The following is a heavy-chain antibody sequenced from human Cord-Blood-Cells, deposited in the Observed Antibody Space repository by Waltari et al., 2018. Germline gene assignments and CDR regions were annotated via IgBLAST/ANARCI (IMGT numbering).Heavy chain of an antibody. J-gene: IGHJ3*02. D-gene: IGHD6-13*01. CDR1: GYSFTSSW. CDR2: IYPGDSDT. Sequence: EVQLVQSGAEVKKLGEYLKISCKDSGYSFTSSWIGCVRQMPGKGLEWMGIIYPGDSDTRYSPSFQGQVTISADKSISTAYLQWSSLKASDTAMYYCARQSSSWYDDAFDIWGQGTMVTVSS. CDR3: ARQSSSWYDDAFDI. V-gene: IGHV5-51*01.